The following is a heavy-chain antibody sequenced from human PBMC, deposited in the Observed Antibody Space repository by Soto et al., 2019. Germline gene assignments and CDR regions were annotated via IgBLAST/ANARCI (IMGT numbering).Heavy chain of an antibody. J-gene: IGHJ5*02. D-gene: IGHD2-15*01. Sequence: SVKVSCKASGGTFSSYTISWVRQAPGQGLEWMGRIIPILGIANYAQKFQGRVTITADKSTSTAYMELSSLRSEDTAVYYCARGLPNCSGGSCYSDWFDPWGQGTLVTVSS. V-gene: IGHV1-69*02. CDR3: ARGLPNCSGGSCYSDWFDP. CDR2: IIPILGIA. CDR1: GGTFSSYT.